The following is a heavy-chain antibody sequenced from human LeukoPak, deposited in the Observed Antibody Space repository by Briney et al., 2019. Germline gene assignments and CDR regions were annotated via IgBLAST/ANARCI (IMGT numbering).Heavy chain of an antibody. CDR2: ITGNGVNT. Sequence: GGSLRLSCATSGFTFTSYAMNWVRQAPGKGLEWVAAITGNGVNTYYADSVKGRFTISSDPSKNTLLLQMHSLRADDTAVYYGAKRRVDIPARVFDSWGQGALVSVSS. CDR1: GFTFTSYA. J-gene: IGHJ4*02. D-gene: IGHD3-16*02. V-gene: IGHV3-23*01. CDR3: AKRRVDIPARVFDS.